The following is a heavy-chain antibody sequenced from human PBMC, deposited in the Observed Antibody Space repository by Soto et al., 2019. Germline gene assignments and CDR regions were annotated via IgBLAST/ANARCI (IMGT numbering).Heavy chain of an antibody. V-gene: IGHV4-61*01. Sequence: PSETLSLTCIVSGGSVSSSSYYWSWIRQPPGKGLEWIGYIYHSGSTNYNPSLKSRVTISVDTSKNEFSLKLSSVTAADTAVYYCARRRGALRILYYYCMDVWGQGTTVTVS. CDR3: ARRRGALRILYYYCMDV. D-gene: IGHD1-26*01. J-gene: IGHJ6*02. CDR1: GGSVSSSSYY. CDR2: IYHSGST.